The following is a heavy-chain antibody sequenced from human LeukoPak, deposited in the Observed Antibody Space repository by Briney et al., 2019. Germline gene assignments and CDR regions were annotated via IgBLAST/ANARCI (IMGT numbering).Heavy chain of an antibody. D-gene: IGHD5-12*01. J-gene: IGHJ4*02. CDR2: ISSTSSFI. Sequence: GGSLSLSCAASGFTFSTYSMNWVRQAPGKGLEWVSSISSTSSFIYYADSVKGRFTISRDNAKNSLYLQMNSLRAEDTAVYYCARGVSGYGNYWGQGTLVTVSS. CDR3: ARGVSGYGNY. V-gene: IGHV3-21*01. CDR1: GFTFSTYS.